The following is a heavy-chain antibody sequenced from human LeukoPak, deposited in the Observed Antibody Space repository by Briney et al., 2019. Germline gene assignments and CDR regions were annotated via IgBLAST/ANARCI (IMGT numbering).Heavy chain of an antibody. CDR1: GGSISSYY. V-gene: IGHV4-59*01. CDR2: IYDSGNT. J-gene: IGHJ4*02. CDR3: AKGEGDY. Sequence: SETLSLTCTVSGGSISSYYWSWIRQPPGKGLEWVGYIYDSGNTNYNPSLKSRVTISVDTSKNQFSLKVRSVTAADSAVYYCAKGEGDYWGPGTLVTVSS. D-gene: IGHD2-21*01.